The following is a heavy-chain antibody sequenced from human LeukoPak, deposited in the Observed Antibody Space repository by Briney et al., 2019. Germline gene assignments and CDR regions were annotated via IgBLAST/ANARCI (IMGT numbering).Heavy chain of an antibody. CDR3: ARDGHYYDSSGPDY. V-gene: IGHV3-21*01. CDR1: GFTFNIYV. D-gene: IGHD3-22*01. CDR2: ISSNTKYI. J-gene: IGHJ4*02. Sequence: PGGSLRLSCAASGFTFNIYVMNWVRQAPGKGLEWVSSISSNTKYIYYADSVKGRFTISRDNANNSLYLQMNSLRAEDTAVYYCARDGHYYDSSGPDYWGQGTLVTVSS.